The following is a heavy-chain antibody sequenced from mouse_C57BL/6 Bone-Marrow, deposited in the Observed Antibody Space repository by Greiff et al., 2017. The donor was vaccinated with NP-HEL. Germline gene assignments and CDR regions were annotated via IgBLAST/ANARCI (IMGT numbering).Heavy chain of an antibody. CDR3: AKKAVGGYARDY. D-gene: IGHD1-1*01. CDR1: GFSLTGYG. V-gene: IGHV2-5*01. Sequence: VKLMESGPGLVQPSQSLSITCTVSGFSLTGYGVHWVRQSPGKGLEWLGVIWRGGSTDYNAAFMSRLSITKDNSKSQVFFKMNRLEADDTDRYDSAKKAVGGYARDYWGQGTAVTVSS. J-gene: IGHJ4*01. CDR2: IWRGGST.